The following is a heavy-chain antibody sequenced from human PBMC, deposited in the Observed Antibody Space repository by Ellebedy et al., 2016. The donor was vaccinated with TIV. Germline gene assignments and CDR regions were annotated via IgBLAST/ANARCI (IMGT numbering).Heavy chain of an antibody. CDR1: GFIFGDYA. D-gene: IGHD6-25*01. CDR2: IRSKAYGGTT. J-gene: IGHJ6*02. CDR3: TRVPASPYDYYGMDV. V-gene: IGHV3-49*03. Sequence: GESLKISCTASGFIFGDYAMSWFRQAPGKGLEWVGFIRSKAYGGTTEYAASVKGRFTISRDDSKSIAYLQMNSLKTEDTGVYYCTRVPASPYDYYGMDVWGQGTTVTVSS.